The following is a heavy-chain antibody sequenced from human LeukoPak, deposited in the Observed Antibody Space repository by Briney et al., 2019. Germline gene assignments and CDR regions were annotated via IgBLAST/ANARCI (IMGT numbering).Heavy chain of an antibody. CDR1: GFTFSSYG. CDR3: ARGTYWFDP. V-gene: IGHV3-33*01. J-gene: IGHJ5*02. D-gene: IGHD2-8*01. CDR2: IWYDGSNK. Sequence: GRSLRLSCAASGFTFSSYGMHWVRQAPGKGLEWVAVIWYDGSNKYYADSVKGRFTISRDNSKNTLYLQMNGLRAEDTAVYYCARGTYWFDPWGQGTLVTVSS.